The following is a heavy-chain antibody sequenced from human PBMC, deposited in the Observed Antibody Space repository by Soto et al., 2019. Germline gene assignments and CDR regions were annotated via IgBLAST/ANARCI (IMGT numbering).Heavy chain of an antibody. D-gene: IGHD5-18*01. Sequence: QVQLVESGGGVVQPGRSLRLSCAASGFTFSSYGMHWVRQAPGKGLEWVAVISYDGSNTYYADSVKGRFTISRDNSKNTLYLQMNSLRAEDTAVYSCAKDYIRWIPLWLPEYWGQGTLVTVSS. CDR3: AKDYIRWIPLWLPEY. V-gene: IGHV3-30*18. CDR2: ISYDGSNT. J-gene: IGHJ4*02. CDR1: GFTFSSYG.